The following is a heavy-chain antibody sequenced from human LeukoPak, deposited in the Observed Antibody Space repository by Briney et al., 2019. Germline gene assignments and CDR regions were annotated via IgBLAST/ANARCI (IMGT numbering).Heavy chain of an antibody. CDR1: GFTFSSYA. CDR2: ISGSSRYI. D-gene: IGHD3-9*01. CDR3: ARMDDIWYGMDV. J-gene: IGHJ6*04. V-gene: IGHV3-21*01. Sequence: PGGSLRLSCAASGFTFSSYAMSWVRQAPGKGLEWVSSISGSSRYIYYADSVKGRFTISRDNAKNSLYLQMNSLRAEDTAVYYCARMDDIWYGMDVWGKGATVTVSS.